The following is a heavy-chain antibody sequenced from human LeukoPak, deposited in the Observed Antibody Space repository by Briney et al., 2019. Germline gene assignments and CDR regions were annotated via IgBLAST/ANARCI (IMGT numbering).Heavy chain of an antibody. CDR2: ISDRGSI. Sequence: SETLSLTCTVSGGTISSYYWSWIRQPPGKGLEWIAYISDRGSINYNPSPESRLIITLNTTNNQFSLKLSSVTAADTVVYYCAGAHPRNTVDFWGQGTLVTVSS. V-gene: IGHV4-59*08. CDR1: GGTISSYY. CDR3: AGAHPRNTVDF. J-gene: IGHJ4*02. D-gene: IGHD2-8*02.